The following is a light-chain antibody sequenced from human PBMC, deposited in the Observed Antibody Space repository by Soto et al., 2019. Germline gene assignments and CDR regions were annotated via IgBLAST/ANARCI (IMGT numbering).Light chain of an antibody. Sequence: EIVVTQSPATLSASPGESVTLSCRASQFVSRRLAWYQQRLGQVPRLLIYDTSTRAPGISARFSGSGSGTEFTLTISSLQSEDFSAYYCQEYIHWPPRTFGPGTTVDIK. V-gene: IGKV3-15*01. CDR1: QFVSRR. CDR2: DTS. J-gene: IGKJ1*01. CDR3: QEYIHWPPRT.